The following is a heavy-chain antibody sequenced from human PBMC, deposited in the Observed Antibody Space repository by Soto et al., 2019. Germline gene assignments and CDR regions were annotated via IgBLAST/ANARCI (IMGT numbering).Heavy chain of an antibody. CDR2: ISGSGGST. CDR1: GFTFSSYA. Sequence: QSGGSLRLCCAASGFTFSSYAMSGVRQDPGKGLEWVSAISGSGGSTYYADSVKGRFTISRDNSKNTLYLQMNSLRAEDTAVYYCAKVPTPAEDYSNVNSYWGQGTQVTVSS. V-gene: IGHV3-23*01. CDR3: AKVPTPAEDYSNVNSY. J-gene: IGHJ4*02. D-gene: IGHD4-4*01.